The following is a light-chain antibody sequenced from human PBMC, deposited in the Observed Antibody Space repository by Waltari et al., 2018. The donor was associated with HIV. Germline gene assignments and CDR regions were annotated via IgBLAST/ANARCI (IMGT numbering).Light chain of an antibody. CDR3: CSYAHNDPWV. CDR1: RRAVGCYNL. V-gene: IGLV2-23*02. Sequence: QSALTQPASVSGPPGPSITIPCIETRRAVGCYNLLPWYQHHPGKAPKLIISEVSKRPSGVSNRFSGSKSGTTASLTISGLQAEDEADYHCCSYAHNDPWVFGGGTRLTVL. J-gene: IGLJ3*02. CDR2: EVS.